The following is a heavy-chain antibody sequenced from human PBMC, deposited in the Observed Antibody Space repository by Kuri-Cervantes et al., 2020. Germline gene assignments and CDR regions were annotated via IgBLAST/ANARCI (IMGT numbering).Heavy chain of an antibody. Sequence: GESLKISCAASGFTFSDYYMSWIRQAPGKGLEWVSYISSSGSTIYYADSVKGRFTISRDNVKNSLYLQMNSLRAEDTAVYYCARVGQWLDRNDAFDIWGQGTMVTVSS. D-gene: IGHD6-19*01. J-gene: IGHJ3*02. V-gene: IGHV3-11*01. CDR2: ISSSGSTI. CDR1: GFTFSDYY. CDR3: ARVGQWLDRNDAFDI.